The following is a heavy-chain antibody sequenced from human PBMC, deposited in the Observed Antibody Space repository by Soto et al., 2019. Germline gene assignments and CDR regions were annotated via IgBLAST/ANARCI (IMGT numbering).Heavy chain of an antibody. CDR3: AEYSSSSGFDY. J-gene: IGHJ4*02. D-gene: IGHD6-6*01. V-gene: IGHV3-23*01. CDR1: GFTFNNYA. CDR2: ISGSGGST. Sequence: EVQLLESGGGLVQPGGSLTLSCAASGFTFNNYAMSWVRQAPGKGLEWVSAISGSGGSTHYADSVKGRFTISRDNSKNTLYLQMNSLRAEDTALYYCAEYSSSSGFDYWGQGTLVTVSS.